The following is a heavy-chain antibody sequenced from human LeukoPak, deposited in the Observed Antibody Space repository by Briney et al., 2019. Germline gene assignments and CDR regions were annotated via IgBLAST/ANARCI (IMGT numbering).Heavy chain of an antibody. CDR2: ISYDGSNK. V-gene: IGHV3-30*18. J-gene: IGHJ4*02. CDR1: GSTFSSYG. D-gene: IGHD1-7*01. CDR3: AKEGITGTTYWPFDY. Sequence: GRSLRLSCAASGSTFSSYGMHWVRQAPGKGLEWVAVISYDGSNKYYADSVKGRFTISRDNSKNTLYLQMNSLRAEDTAVYYCAKEGITGTTYWPFDYWGQGTLVTVSS.